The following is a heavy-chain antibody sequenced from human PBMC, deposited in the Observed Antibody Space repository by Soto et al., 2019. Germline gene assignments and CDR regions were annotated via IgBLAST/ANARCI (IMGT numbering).Heavy chain of an antibody. D-gene: IGHD6-19*01. Sequence: QVQLQESGPGLVKPSETLSLTCTVSGGSISSYYWSWIRQPPGKGLEWIGYIYNSGYTNYNPSLKSQVTXXVXTXXNQFSLKLSSVTAADTAVYYCARTSDSSGWYIFDYWGQGTLVTVSS. J-gene: IGHJ4*02. CDR2: IYNSGYT. V-gene: IGHV4-59*01. CDR1: GGSISSYY. CDR3: ARTSDSSGWYIFDY.